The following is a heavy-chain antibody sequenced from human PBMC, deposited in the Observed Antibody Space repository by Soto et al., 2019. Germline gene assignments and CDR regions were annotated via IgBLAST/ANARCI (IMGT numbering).Heavy chain of an antibody. D-gene: IGHD6-13*01. J-gene: IGHJ5*02. CDR1: VYTFTSYG. V-gene: IGHV1-3*01. Sequence: ASVKVSCKASVYTFTSYGIHWVRQAPGQRLEWMGWINAANGDTKYSPKFQGRVTITRDTSGSTAYMELSSLRSEDTAVYYCVRRHVSATGIDWFDPWGQGTLVTVSS. CDR2: INAANGDT. CDR3: VRRHVSATGIDWFDP.